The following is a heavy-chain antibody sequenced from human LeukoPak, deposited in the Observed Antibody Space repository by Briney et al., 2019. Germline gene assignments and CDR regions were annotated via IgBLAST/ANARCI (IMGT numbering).Heavy chain of an antibody. CDR2: VYTSGNP. D-gene: IGHD3-22*01. CDR1: GASISSYY. CDR3: AGGYYPDSPLDAFDI. J-gene: IGHJ3*02. Sequence: SETLSLTCTVSGASISSYYWSWIRQPAGKGLEWLGRVYTSGNPNYNPSLKSRVTISLDKSKNQFSLKLTSVTAADTAVYYCAGGYYPDSPLDAFDIWGQGTMVTVSS. V-gene: IGHV4-4*07.